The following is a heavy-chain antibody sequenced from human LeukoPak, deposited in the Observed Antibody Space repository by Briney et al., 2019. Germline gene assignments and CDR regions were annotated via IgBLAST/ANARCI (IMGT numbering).Heavy chain of an antibody. CDR3: ARRSSEEYFDY. CDR2: IIPIFGTA. J-gene: IGHJ4*02. D-gene: IGHD2-2*01. Sequence: ASVKVSCTASGCTFSSYAISWVRQAPGQGLEWMGGIIPIFGTANYAQTFQGRVTITADKSTSTAYMELSSLRAEDTAVYYCARRSSEEYFDYWGQGTLVTVSS. V-gene: IGHV1-69*06. CDR1: GCTFSSYA.